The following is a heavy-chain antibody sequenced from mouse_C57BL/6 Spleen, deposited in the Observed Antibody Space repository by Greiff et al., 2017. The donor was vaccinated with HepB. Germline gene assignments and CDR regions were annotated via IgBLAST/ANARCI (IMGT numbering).Heavy chain of an antibody. V-gene: IGHV3-6*01. CDR2: ISYDGSN. J-gene: IGHJ4*01. CDR1: GYSITSGYY. Sequence: EVQLVESGPGLVKPSQSLSLTCSVTGYSITSGYYWNWIRQFPGNKLEWMGYISYDGSNNYNPSLKNRISITRDTPKNQFFLKLNSVTTEDTATYYCARNWDNAMDYWGQGTSVTVSS. CDR3: ARNWDNAMDY. D-gene: IGHD4-1*01.